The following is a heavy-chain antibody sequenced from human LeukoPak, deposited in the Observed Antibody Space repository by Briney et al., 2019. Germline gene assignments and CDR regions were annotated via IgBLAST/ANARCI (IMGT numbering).Heavy chain of an antibody. V-gene: IGHV3-21*01. CDR1: GFTFSSYS. Sequence: GGSLRLSCAASGFTFSSYSMNWVRQAPGKGLEWVSSISSSSSYIYYADSVKGRFTISRDNAKNSLYLQMNSLRAEDTAVYYCARDKGYNWNDGFDYWGQGTLVTVSS. CDR2: ISSSSSYI. D-gene: IGHD1-1*01. J-gene: IGHJ4*02. CDR3: ARDKGYNWNDGFDY.